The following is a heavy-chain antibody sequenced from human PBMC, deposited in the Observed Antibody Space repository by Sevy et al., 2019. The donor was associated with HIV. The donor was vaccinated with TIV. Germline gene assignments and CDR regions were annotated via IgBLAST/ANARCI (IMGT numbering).Heavy chain of an antibody. J-gene: IGHJ3*02. V-gene: IGHV1-24*01. CDR2: FDPEDGET. CDR1: GYTLTELS. D-gene: IGHD3-10*01. Sequence: ASVKVSCKVSGYTLTELSMHWVRQAPGKGLEWMGGFDPEDGETIYPQKFQGRVTMTEDTSTDTAYMELSSLRSEDTAVYYCATVGTTMVRGVITLDAFDIWGQGTMVTVSS. CDR3: ATVGTTMVRGVITLDAFDI.